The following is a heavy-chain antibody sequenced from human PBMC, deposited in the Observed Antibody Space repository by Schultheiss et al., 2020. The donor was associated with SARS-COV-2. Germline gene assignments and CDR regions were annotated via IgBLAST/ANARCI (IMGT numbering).Heavy chain of an antibody. D-gene: IGHD5-12*01. Sequence: ASVKVSCKASGYTFTSYAMHWVRQAPGQRLEWMGWINAGNGNTKYSQKFQGRVTITAEESTTTVYLELRSLRSEDTAVYYCARVVGYDNNNYYYYGMDVWGQGTTVTVSS. V-gene: IGHV1-3*01. J-gene: IGHJ6*02. CDR3: ARVVGYDNNNYYYYGMDV. CDR1: GYTFTSYA. CDR2: INAGNGNT.